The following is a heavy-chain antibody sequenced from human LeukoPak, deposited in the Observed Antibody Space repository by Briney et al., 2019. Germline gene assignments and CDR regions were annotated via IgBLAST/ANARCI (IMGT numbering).Heavy chain of an antibody. V-gene: IGHV1-2*02. CDR3: ARDGIRSVGYDILTGYYNDY. J-gene: IGHJ4*02. D-gene: IGHD3-9*01. Sequence: ASVKVSCKASGYTFTSYGISWVRQAPGQGLEWMGWINPNSGGTNYAQKFQGRVTMTRDTSISTAYMELSRLRSDDTAVYYCARDGIRSVGYDILTGYYNDYWGQGTLVTVSS. CDR2: INPNSGGT. CDR1: GYTFTSYG.